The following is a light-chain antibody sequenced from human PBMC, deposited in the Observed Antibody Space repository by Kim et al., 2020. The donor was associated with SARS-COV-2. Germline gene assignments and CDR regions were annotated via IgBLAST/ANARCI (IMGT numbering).Light chain of an antibody. CDR1: SGHSSNP. CDR3: QTWGTGIWV. J-gene: IGLJ3*02. Sequence: SVNLTCTLVSGHSSNPIAWHQQQAEKGPRYLMTLNSDGSHSKGDGIPDRFSGSSSGAERYLTISGLQSDDEADYYCQTWGTGIWVFGGGTQLTVL. V-gene: IGLV4-69*01. CDR2: LNSDGSH.